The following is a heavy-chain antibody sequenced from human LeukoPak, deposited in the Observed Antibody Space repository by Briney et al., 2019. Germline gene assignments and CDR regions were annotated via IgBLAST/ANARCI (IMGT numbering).Heavy chain of an antibody. V-gene: IGHV3-23*01. CDR1: GFTFSSYA. J-gene: IGHJ4*02. CDR2: IFGSGGSA. D-gene: IGHD6-19*01. CDR3: AKTTTGYSSGRYPAWPVDY. Sequence: GGSLRLSCAASGFTFSSYAMYWVRQAPGKGLEWVSGIFGSGGSAHYADSVKGRFTISRDNSKNTVYLQMDSLRAVDTAVYYCAKTTTGYSSGRYPAWPVDYWGQGTLVTVSS.